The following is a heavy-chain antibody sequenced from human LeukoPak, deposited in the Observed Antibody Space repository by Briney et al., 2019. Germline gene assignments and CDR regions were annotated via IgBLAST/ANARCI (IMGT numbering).Heavy chain of an antibody. J-gene: IGHJ4*02. D-gene: IGHD6-6*01. CDR1: GFTFSSYG. CDR3: ARGLSGYSSSLGY. V-gene: IGHV3-23*01. Sequence: PGGSLRLPCAASGFTFSSYGMSWVRQAPGKGLEWVSAISGSGGSTYYADSVKGRFTISRDNAKNTLYLQMNSLRAEDTAVYYCARGLSGYSSSLGYWGQGTLVTVSS. CDR2: ISGSGGST.